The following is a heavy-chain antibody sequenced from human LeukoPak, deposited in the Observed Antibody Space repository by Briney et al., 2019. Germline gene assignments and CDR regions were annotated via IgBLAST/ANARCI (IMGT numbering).Heavy chain of an antibody. J-gene: IGHJ5*02. Sequence: GGSLRFSCAASGFTFSNYAMSWVRQAPGKGVEWVSDINGSGGNTYYADSVKGRFTISRENSKNTLSLQMNSLRAEDTAVYYCAKDLTAGTTFDPWGQGTLVTVSS. CDR2: INGSGGNT. CDR3: AKDLTAGTTFDP. CDR1: GFTFSNYA. V-gene: IGHV3-23*01. D-gene: IGHD1-1*01.